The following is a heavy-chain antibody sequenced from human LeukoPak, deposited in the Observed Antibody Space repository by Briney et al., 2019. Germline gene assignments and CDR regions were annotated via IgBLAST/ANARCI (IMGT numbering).Heavy chain of an antibody. D-gene: IGHD1-14*01. CDR1: GGSISSYY. Sequence: SETLSLTCTVSGGSISSYYWSWIRQPPGKRLEWIGYIYTSGSTNYNPSLKSRVTISVDTSKNQFSLKLSSVTAADTAVYYCARLTGYGTPVDYWGQGTLVTVSS. CDR2: IYTSGST. J-gene: IGHJ4*02. V-gene: IGHV4-4*09. CDR3: ARLTGYGTPVDY.